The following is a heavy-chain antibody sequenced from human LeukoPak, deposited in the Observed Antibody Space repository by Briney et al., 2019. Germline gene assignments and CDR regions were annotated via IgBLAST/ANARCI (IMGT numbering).Heavy chain of an antibody. Sequence: GASVKVSCEASGYPFTMYYVHWLRQPPGQGLEWMGVFNPNGDSANYAETFQGRVIMTSDRSTSTVFMELTSLTSDDTAVYYCARGSGLRYFDWLLIWGQGTGVIVSS. CDR3: ARGSGLRYFDWLLI. V-gene: IGHV1-46*01. CDR1: GYPFTMYY. J-gene: IGHJ4*02. D-gene: IGHD3-9*01. CDR2: FNPNGDSA.